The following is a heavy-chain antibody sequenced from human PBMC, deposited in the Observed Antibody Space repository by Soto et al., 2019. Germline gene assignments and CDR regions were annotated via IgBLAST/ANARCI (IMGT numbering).Heavy chain of an antibody. CDR2: ISGSGGST. J-gene: IGHJ4*02. V-gene: IGHV3-23*01. Sequence: GGSLRLSCAASGFTFSSYAMSWVRQAPGKGLEWVSAISGSGGSTYYADSVKGRFTISRDNSKNTLYLQMNSLRAEDTAVYYCAKSPLSLGRSRRGVCIDYWGQGTLVTVSS. CDR1: GFTFSSYA. CDR3: AKSPLSLGRSRRGVCIDY. D-gene: IGHD3-10*01.